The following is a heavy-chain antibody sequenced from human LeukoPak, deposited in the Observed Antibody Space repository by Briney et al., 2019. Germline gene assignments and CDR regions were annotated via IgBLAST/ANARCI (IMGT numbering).Heavy chain of an antibody. Sequence: GESLKIPCKGSGYSFIDYWIAWVRQMPGKGLEWMGIIYPGDSDTRYSPSFQGQVTISADKSISTAYLQWSSLKASDTAMYYCARLSGSGSYYNSFDYWGQGTLVTVPS. V-gene: IGHV5-51*01. CDR1: GYSFIDYW. CDR3: ARLSGSGSYYNSFDY. J-gene: IGHJ4*02. D-gene: IGHD3-10*01. CDR2: IYPGDSDT.